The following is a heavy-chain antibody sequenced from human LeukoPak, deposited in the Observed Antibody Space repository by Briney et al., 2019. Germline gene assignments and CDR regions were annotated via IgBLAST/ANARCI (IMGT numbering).Heavy chain of an antibody. Sequence: ASVKVSCKVSGYTLTELSMHWVRQAPGKGLEWMGGFDPEDGETIYAQKFQGRVTMTEDTSTDTAYVELSSLRSEDTAVYYCATVRDSSGWSEYIFDYWGQGTLVTVSS. J-gene: IGHJ4*02. V-gene: IGHV1-24*01. CDR2: FDPEDGET. CDR1: GYTLTELS. CDR3: ATVRDSSGWSEYIFDY. D-gene: IGHD6-19*01.